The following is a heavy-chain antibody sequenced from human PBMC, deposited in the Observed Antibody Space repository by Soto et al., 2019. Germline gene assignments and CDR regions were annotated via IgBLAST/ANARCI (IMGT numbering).Heavy chain of an antibody. D-gene: IGHD2-2*01. CDR2: IIPIFGTA. Sequence: PVKGSCKASGGTFSGYAIGRVRQAPGQGLEWMGGIIPIFGTANYAQKFQGRVTITADESTSTAYMELSSLRSEDTAVYYCARVARSSPGVYYYGMDVWGQGTTVTVSS. J-gene: IGHJ6*02. CDR3: ARVARSSPGVYYYGMDV. CDR1: GGTFSGYA. V-gene: IGHV1-69*13.